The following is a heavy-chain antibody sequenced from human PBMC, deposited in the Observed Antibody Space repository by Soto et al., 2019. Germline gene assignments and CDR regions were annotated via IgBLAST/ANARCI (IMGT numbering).Heavy chain of an antibody. D-gene: IGHD2-15*01. J-gene: IGHJ3*02. V-gene: IGHV5-51*01. CDR2: IYPGDSDT. Sequence: PGESLKISGNGSGYSCTIYWIGLVLQMPGKGLEWMGIIYPGDSDTIYSPSFQGQVTISADKSISTAYLQWSSLKASDTAMYYCARHGGCCSGGSCYSGAFDIWGQGTMVSVSS. CDR3: ARHGGCCSGGSCYSGAFDI. CDR1: GYSCTIYW.